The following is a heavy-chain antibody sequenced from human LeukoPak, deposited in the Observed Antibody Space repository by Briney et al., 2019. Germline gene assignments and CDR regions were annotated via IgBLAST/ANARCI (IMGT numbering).Heavy chain of an antibody. J-gene: IGHJ4*02. CDR1: GFTFSSYW. CDR3: ARVRRYYDSSGYQYYFDY. CDR2: IKQDGSEK. Sequence: GGSLRLSCAASGFTFSSYWMTWVRQAPGKGLEWVANIKQDGSEKYYVDSVKGRFTISRDNAKNSLYLQMNSLRAEDTAVYYCARVRRYYDSSGYQYYFDYWGQGTLVTVSS. V-gene: IGHV3-7*01. D-gene: IGHD3-22*01.